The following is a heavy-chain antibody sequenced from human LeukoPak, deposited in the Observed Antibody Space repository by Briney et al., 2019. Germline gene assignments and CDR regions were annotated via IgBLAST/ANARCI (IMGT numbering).Heavy chain of an antibody. CDR2: IGGSGGGT. V-gene: IGHV3-23*01. CDR3: ANDIAAAHHFDY. CDR1: GFTFSSYA. D-gene: IGHD6-13*01. Sequence: PGGSLRLSCAASGFTFSSYAMSWVRQAPGKGLEWVSSIGGSGGGTYYADSVKGRFTISRDNSKNTLYLQMNSLRADDTAVYFCANDIAAAHHFDYWGQGTLVTVSS. J-gene: IGHJ4*02.